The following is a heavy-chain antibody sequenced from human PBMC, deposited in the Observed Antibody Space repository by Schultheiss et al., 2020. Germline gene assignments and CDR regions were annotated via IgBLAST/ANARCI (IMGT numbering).Heavy chain of an antibody. J-gene: IGHJ1*01. CDR1: GGTFSSYT. D-gene: IGHD4-17*01. CDR2: IIPILGVA. Sequence: SVKVSCKASGGTFSSYTISWVRQAPGQGLEWMGRIIPILGVANYAQKFQGRVTMTEDSSTDTAYMELSSLGSEDTAVYYCATENPASLRRRTTFFLHWGQGTMVTVSS. V-gene: IGHV1-69*04. CDR3: ATENPASLRRRTTFFLH.